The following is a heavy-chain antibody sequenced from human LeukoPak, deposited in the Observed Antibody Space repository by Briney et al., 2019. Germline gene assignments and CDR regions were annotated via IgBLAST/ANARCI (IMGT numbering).Heavy chain of an antibody. CDR3: AREGDIGDSSGYYYIPIPFDY. Sequence: ASVKGSCKVSGYTLTELSMHWVRQAPGKGLEWMGGFDPEDVETIYAQKFQGRVTITADKSTSTAYMELSSLRSEDTAVYYCAREGDIGDSSGYYYIPIPFDYWGQGTLVTVSS. CDR2: FDPEDVET. CDR1: GYTLTELS. V-gene: IGHV1-24*01. D-gene: IGHD3-22*01. J-gene: IGHJ4*02.